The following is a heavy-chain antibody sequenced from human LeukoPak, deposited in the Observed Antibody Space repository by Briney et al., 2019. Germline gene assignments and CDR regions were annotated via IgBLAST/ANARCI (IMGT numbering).Heavy chain of an antibody. J-gene: IGHJ4*02. D-gene: IGHD5-18*01. CDR1: GFTFSSYA. CDR2: ISGSGGST. CDR3: AKDLDGDTAMTTDY. Sequence: GGSLRLSCAASGFTFSSYAMSWVRQAPGKGLEWVSAISGSGGSTYYADSVKGRFTISRDNSKNTLYLQMNILRAEDTAVYFCAKDLDGDTAMTTDYWGQGTLVTVSS. V-gene: IGHV3-23*01.